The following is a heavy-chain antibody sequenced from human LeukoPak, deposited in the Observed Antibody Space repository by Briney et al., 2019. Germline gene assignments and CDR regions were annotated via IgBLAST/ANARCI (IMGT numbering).Heavy chain of an antibody. CDR3: AKDSPLPSSSWYLDPYYFDY. Sequence: PGGSLRLSCAASGFTFSSYAMSWVRQAPGKGLERVSAISGSGGSTYYADSVKGRFTISRDNSKNTLYLQMNSLRAEDTAVYYCAKDSPLPSSSWYLDPYYFDYWGQGTLVTVSS. CDR1: GFTFSSYA. D-gene: IGHD6-13*01. CDR2: ISGSGGST. J-gene: IGHJ4*02. V-gene: IGHV3-23*01.